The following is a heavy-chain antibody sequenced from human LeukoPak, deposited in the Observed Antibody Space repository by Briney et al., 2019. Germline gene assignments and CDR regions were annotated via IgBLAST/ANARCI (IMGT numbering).Heavy chain of an antibody. CDR3: VRDVVTPIRGALNNWFDL. CDR1: GFSFSSYS. Sequence: GGSLRLSCAASGFSFSSYSMTWVRHSPGRGLECVSYISSSGISIYYLDSVKGRFTISRDDAKNTLYLRMNNLRVDDTAIYFCVRDVVTPIRGALNNWFDLWSQGTLVTVSS. CDR2: ISSSGISI. V-gene: IGHV3-48*04. J-gene: IGHJ5*02. D-gene: IGHD2-21*02.